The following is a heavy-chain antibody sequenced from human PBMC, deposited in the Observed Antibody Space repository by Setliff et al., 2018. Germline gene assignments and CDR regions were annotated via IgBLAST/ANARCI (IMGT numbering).Heavy chain of an antibody. V-gene: IGHV1-3*03. CDR3: ASTGTHSTNAFDI. J-gene: IGHJ3*02. D-gene: IGHD2-8*02. Sequence: ASVKVSCKTSGYTFTNYAIHWVRQAPGQRLQWMGWINADNGNTKYSQEFQGRVTITRDTSANTVYMELSSLRSEDIAVYYCASTGTHSTNAFDIWGQGTMVTVSS. CDR1: GYTFTNYA. CDR2: INADNGNT.